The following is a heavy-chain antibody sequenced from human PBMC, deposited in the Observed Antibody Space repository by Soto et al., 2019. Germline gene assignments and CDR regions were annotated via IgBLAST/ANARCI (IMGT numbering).Heavy chain of an antibody. J-gene: IGHJ3*02. D-gene: IGHD2-8*01. CDR3: AKTPHRDCTNGVCYTDAFDI. V-gene: IGHV3-23*01. CDR1: GFTFSSYA. CDR2: ISGSGGST. Sequence: EVQLLESGGGLVQPGGSLRLSCAASGFTFSSYAMSWVRQAPGKGLEWVSAISGSGGSTYYADSVKGRFTISRDNSKNTLYLQMNSVRAEDTAVYYCAKTPHRDCTNGVCYTDAFDIWGQGTMVTVSS.